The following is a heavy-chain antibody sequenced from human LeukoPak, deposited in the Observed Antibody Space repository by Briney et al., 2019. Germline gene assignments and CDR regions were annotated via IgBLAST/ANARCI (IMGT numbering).Heavy chain of an antibody. CDR2: ISSSSSYI. V-gene: IGHV3-21*01. CDR1: GFPFRSYS. CDR3: ARVFYYSGGSCYLEIDY. J-gene: IGHJ4*02. Sequence: GGPLRLPCAASGFPFRSYSINWVRQAPGRGLEWVSSISSSSSYIYYADSVKGRFTISRDNAKNSLYLQMNSLRAEDTAVYYCARVFYYSGGSCYLEIDYWGQGTLVTVSS. D-gene: IGHD2-15*01.